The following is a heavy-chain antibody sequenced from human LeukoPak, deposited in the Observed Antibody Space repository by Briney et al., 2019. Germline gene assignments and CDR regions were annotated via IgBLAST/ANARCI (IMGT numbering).Heavy chain of an antibody. V-gene: IGHV5-51*01. Sequence: GESLKISCKGSGYSFTSYWIGWVRQMPGKGLEWMGIIYPGDSDTRYSPSFQGQVTISADKSISTAYLQWSSLKASDTAMYYCATVNSRFRMGMKGAFAIWGQGTMVTVSS. J-gene: IGHJ3*02. D-gene: IGHD6-13*01. CDR2: IYPGDSDT. CDR1: GYSFTSYW. CDR3: ATVNSRFRMGMKGAFAI.